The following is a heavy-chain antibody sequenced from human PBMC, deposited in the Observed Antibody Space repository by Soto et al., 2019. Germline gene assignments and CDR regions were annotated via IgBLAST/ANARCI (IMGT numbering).Heavy chain of an antibody. CDR3: ARDGGGYDFWSGSLD. Sequence: SETLSLTCTVSGGSISSSYWNWIRQPPGKGLEYIGCVYYSGSTNYNPSLKSRVTISVDTSRNEFSLKLSSVTAADTAVYYCARDGGGYDFWSGSLDWGQGT. D-gene: IGHD3-3*01. J-gene: IGHJ4*02. V-gene: IGHV4-59*01. CDR2: VYYSGST. CDR1: GGSISSSY.